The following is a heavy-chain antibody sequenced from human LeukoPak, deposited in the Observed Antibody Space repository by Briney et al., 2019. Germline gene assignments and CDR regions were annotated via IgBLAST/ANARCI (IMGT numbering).Heavy chain of an antibody. Sequence: GGSLRLSCAASGFSLRKHPMHWVRQAPGKGLEFVSAISGDGGPTFYASSVKGRFTISRDNSKNMVVLQMGSLRTDDMGVYFCARDCSSGNCRGALDYWGQGALVTVSS. CDR2: ISGDGGPT. CDR1: GFSLRKHP. D-gene: IGHD3-22*01. CDR3: ARDCSSGNCRGALDY. V-gene: IGHV3-64*01. J-gene: IGHJ4*02.